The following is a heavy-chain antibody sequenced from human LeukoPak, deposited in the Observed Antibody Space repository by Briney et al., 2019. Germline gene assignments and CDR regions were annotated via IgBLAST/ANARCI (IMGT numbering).Heavy chain of an antibody. J-gene: IGHJ5*02. CDR1: GFAFSTYT. Sequence: QPGGSLRLSCAAPGFAFSTYTMAWVRQGPGKGLEWVSDISESGGLTHYADSVKGRFTISRDNSKNMLYMQMNRLRAEDTAVYYCARVHEVPSWGQGHLVTVSS. CDR2: ISESGGLT. D-gene: IGHD3-10*01. CDR3: ARVHEVPS. V-gene: IGHV3-23*01.